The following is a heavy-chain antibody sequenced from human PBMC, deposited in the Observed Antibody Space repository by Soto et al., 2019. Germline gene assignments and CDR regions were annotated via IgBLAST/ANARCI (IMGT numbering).Heavy chain of an antibody. V-gene: IGHV4-59*01. J-gene: IGHJ3*02. CDR2: VYYSGST. D-gene: IGHD3-9*01. Sequence: SETLSLTCSVSSGSISSYYWSWIRQPPGKGLEWIGYVYYSGSTNYNPSLKSRVTISIDTSKNQFSLRLSSVTAADTAVYYCARTSYDILTGRLDAFDIWGQGTMVTVSS. CDR1: SGSISSYY. CDR3: ARTSYDILTGRLDAFDI.